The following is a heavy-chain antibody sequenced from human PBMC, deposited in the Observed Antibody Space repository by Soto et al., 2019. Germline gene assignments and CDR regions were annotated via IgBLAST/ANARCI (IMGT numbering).Heavy chain of an antibody. CDR2: IYYSGSS. V-gene: IGHV4-31*03. CDR3: ARGGNFDTWGRMRQPWAPDAFAI. D-gene: IGHD3-16*01. Sequence: HSWTPALTSTLSGDSVRIAGDDGSWIRQHPGNGLEWIGYIYYSGSSYYTPSLKSRVTISVDTSKNQFSLKLSSVTAADTAVYYCARGGNFDTWGRMRQPWAPDAFAIWGQGTMVTVSS. CDR1: GDSVRIAGDD. J-gene: IGHJ3*02.